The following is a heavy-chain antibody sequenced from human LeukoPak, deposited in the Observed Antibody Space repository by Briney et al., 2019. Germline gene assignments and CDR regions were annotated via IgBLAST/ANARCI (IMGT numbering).Heavy chain of an antibody. CDR2: IHHGVSP. V-gene: IGHV4-59*01. J-gene: IGHJ2*01. CDR3: AREAGSDSSGYYYRNSDL. CDR1: GGSINSYY. D-gene: IGHD3-22*01. Sequence: SETLSLTCTVSGGSINSYYWSWIRQPPGKGLEWIGCIHHGVSPTYNPSLKSRVTMSVDTSKNQFSLKLSSVTAADTAVYYCAREAGSDSSGYYYRNSDLWGRGTLVTVSS.